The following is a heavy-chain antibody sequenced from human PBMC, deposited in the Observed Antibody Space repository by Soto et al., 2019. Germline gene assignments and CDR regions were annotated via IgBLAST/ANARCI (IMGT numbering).Heavy chain of an antibody. V-gene: IGHV3-33*01. CDR2: IWYDGSNK. J-gene: IGHJ6*02. D-gene: IGHD2-2*01. Sequence: PGGSLRLSCAASGFTFSSYGMHWVRQAPGKGLEWVAVIWYDGSNKYYADSVKGRFTISRDNSKNTLYLQMNSLRAEDTAEYYCARDKGYCISTSCYPYYYYGMDVWGQGTTVTVSS. CDR3: ARDKGYCISTSCYPYYYYGMDV. CDR1: GFTFSSYG.